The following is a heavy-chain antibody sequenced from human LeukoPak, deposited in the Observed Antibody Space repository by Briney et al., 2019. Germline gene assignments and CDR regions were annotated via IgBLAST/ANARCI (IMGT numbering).Heavy chain of an antibody. CDR3: ARVDSGRYYGHDY. Sequence: RASVKVSCKASGGTFSSYAISWVRQAPGQGLEWMGWTSVYNGNTNYAQKFQGRVTMTTDTSTSTTYMELRSLRSDDTAMYYCARVDSGRYYGHDYWGQGTLVTVTS. J-gene: IGHJ4*02. CDR2: TSVYNGNT. D-gene: IGHD1-26*01. V-gene: IGHV1-18*01. CDR1: GGTFSSYA.